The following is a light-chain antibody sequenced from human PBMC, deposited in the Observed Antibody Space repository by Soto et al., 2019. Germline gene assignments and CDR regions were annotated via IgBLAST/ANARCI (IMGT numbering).Light chain of an antibody. J-gene: IGLJ1*01. CDR2: GNN. CDR3: QSYDSSLSGREV. Sequence: QSVLTQPPSVSGAPGQRVTISCTGSSSNIGAGYDVHWYQQLPGTAPKLLIYGNNNRPSGVPDRFSGSKSGTSASLAITGLQAEDEADYYCQSYDSSLSGREVFGTGTKVTVL. V-gene: IGLV1-40*01. CDR1: SSNIGAGYD.